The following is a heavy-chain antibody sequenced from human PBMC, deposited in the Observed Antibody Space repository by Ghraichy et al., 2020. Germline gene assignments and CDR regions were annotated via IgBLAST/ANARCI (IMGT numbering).Heavy chain of an antibody. CDR2: IYHSGST. J-gene: IGHJ5*02. Sequence: SETLSLTCAVSGGSISSSNWWSWVRQPPGKGLEWIGEIYHSGSTNYNPSLKSRVTISVDKSKNQFSLKLSSVTAADTAVYYCASRAGYSNYVFWFDPWGQGTLVTVSS. V-gene: IGHV4-4*02. CDR3: ASRAGYSNYVFWFDP. D-gene: IGHD4-11*01. CDR1: GGSISSSNW.